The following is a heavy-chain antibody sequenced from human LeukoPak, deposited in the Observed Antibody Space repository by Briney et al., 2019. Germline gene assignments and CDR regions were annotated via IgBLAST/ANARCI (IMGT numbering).Heavy chain of an antibody. CDR2: ISGSGGST. J-gene: IGHJ4*02. V-gene: IGHV3-23*01. D-gene: IGHD2-21*02. CDR3: AKTIAYCGGDCYPRGFDY. Sequence: PGGTLRLSCAASGFTFSSYGMSWVRQAPGKGLEWVSAISGSGGSTYYADSVRGRFTIPRDNSKNTLYLQMNSLRAEDTAVYYCAKTIAYCGGDCYPRGFDYWGQGTLVTVSS. CDR1: GFTFSSYG.